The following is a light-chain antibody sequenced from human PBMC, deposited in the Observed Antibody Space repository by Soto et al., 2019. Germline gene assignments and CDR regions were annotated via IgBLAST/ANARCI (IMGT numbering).Light chain of an antibody. V-gene: IGLV2-14*03. CDR1: SSNIGGYNY. Sequence: QSALTQPASVSGSPGQSITISCTGTSSNIGGYNYVSWYQQHPGKAPKLMIYDVGSRPSGVSNRFXGSKSANTAXLTXSGLQAEDEADYYCSSYTSSSTEVFGTGTKLTVL. CDR2: DVG. CDR3: SSYTSSSTEV. J-gene: IGLJ1*01.